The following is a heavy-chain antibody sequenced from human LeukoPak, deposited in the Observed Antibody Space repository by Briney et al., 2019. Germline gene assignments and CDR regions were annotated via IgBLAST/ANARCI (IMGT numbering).Heavy chain of an antibody. CDR3: AKAGETKKIFGVVKDYYYYMDV. D-gene: IGHD3-3*01. CDR2: ISYDGRQN. V-gene: IGHV3-30*04. Sequence: GGSLRLSCAASGFTFSTYAMNWVRQAPGKGLEWVAVISYDGRQNYYADSVKGRFTISRDNSKNTLYLQMNSLRAEDTAVYYCAKAGETKKIFGVVKDYYYYMDVWGKGTTVTVSS. J-gene: IGHJ6*03. CDR1: GFTFSTYA.